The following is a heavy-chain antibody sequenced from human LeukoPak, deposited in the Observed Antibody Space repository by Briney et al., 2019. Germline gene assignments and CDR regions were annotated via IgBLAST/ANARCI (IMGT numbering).Heavy chain of an antibody. CDR3: ARAPSLRRVHYYYYMDV. CDR1: GYTFTSYD. Sequence: ASVKVSCKASGYTFTSYDINWGRQATGQGLEWMGWMNPNSGNTGYAQKFQGRVTMTRNTSISTAYMELSSLRSEDTAVYYCARAPSLRRVHYYYYMDVWGKGTTVTVSS. J-gene: IGHJ6*03. D-gene: IGHD3-10*01. CDR2: MNPNSGNT. V-gene: IGHV1-8*01.